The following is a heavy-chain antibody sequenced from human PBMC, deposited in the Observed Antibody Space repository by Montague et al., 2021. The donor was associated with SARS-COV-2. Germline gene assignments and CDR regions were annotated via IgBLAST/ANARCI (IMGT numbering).Heavy chain of an antibody. CDR2: IYWNNGK. V-gene: IGHV2-5*01. CDR3: AHREVDNNGYSWFDP. Sequence: PALVKPTQTLTLICSFSGFSLGTSGAGVAWIRQPPGKALEWLATIYWNNGKHYNSSLNSRLSISKDTSKNQAVLITTDVDPADTATYFCAHREVDNNGYSWFDPWGQGTLVTVSS. CDR1: GFSLGTSGAG. D-gene: IGHD5-18*01. J-gene: IGHJ5*02.